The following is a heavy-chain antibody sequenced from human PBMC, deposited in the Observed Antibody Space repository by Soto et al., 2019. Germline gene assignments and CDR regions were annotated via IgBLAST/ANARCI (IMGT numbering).Heavy chain of an antibody. D-gene: IGHD3-16*01. CDR2: IYSSGNT. CDR1: GFTVRSNY. V-gene: IGHV3-53*02. CDR3: ARVSSPFGY. J-gene: IGHJ4*02. Sequence: EVQLVETGGSLIQPGGSLRLSCAVSGFTVRSNYMSCVRQAPGKGLEWVSIIYSSGNTYYADSVKGRFTMSRDTSNNTVFLQMSSLRAEDTAVYYCARVSSPFGYWGQGTLVTVSS.